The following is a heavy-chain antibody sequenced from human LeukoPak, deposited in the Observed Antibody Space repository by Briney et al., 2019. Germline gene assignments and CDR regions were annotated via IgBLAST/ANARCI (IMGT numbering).Heavy chain of an antibody. J-gene: IGHJ5*02. Sequence: PGGSLRLSCAASGFTFSSYGMHWVRQAPGKGREWVAVISYDGSNKYYADSVKGRFTISRDNSKNTLYLQMNSLRAEDTAVYYCAKDAQYCSGGSCYSGWFDPWGQGTLVTVSS. D-gene: IGHD2-15*01. V-gene: IGHV3-30*18. CDR2: ISYDGSNK. CDR1: GFTFSSYG. CDR3: AKDAQYCSGGSCYSGWFDP.